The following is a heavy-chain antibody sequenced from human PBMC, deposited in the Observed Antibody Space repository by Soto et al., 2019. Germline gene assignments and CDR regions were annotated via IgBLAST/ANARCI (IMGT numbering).Heavy chain of an antibody. Sequence: ASVKVSCKASGYTFTSYAMHWVRQAPGQRLEWMGWINAGNGNTKYSQKFQGRVTITRDTSASTAYMELSSLRSEDTAVYYCERDYGDYWYFDLWGRGTLVTVSS. J-gene: IGHJ2*01. CDR3: ERDYGDYWYFDL. D-gene: IGHD4-17*01. CDR2: INAGNGNT. V-gene: IGHV1-3*01. CDR1: GYTFTSYA.